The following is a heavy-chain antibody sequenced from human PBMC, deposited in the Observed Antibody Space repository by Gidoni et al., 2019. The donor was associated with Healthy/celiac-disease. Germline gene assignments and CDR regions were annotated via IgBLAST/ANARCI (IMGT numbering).Heavy chain of an antibody. D-gene: IGHD3-3*01. Sequence: EVQLVQSGAEMKKPGESLKISCKGSGYSFTSYWIGWVRQMPGNGLEWMGIIYPGDSDTRYSPSFQGQVTISADKSINTAYLQWSSLKASDSAMYFCARQRYDLWNGYYTADYWGQGTLVTVSS. J-gene: IGHJ4*02. CDR1: GYSFTSYW. V-gene: IGHV5-51*01. CDR2: IYPGDSDT. CDR3: ARQRYDLWNGYYTADY.